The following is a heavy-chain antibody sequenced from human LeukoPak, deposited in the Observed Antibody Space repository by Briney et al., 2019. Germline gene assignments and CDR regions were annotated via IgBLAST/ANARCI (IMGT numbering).Heavy chain of an antibody. V-gene: IGHV3-48*03. CDR2: ISSSGSTI. D-gene: IGHD3-10*01. Sequence: GGSLRLSCAASGFTFSSYEMNWVRQAPGKGLEWVSYISSSGSTIYYADSVKGRFTISRDNAKNSLYLQMNSLRAEDTAVYYCACLWFGAFHWGQGTLVTVSS. CDR1: GFTFSSYE. CDR3: ACLWFGAFH. J-gene: IGHJ4*02.